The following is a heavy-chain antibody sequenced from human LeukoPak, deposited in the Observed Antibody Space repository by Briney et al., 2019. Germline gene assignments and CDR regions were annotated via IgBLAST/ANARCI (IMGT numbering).Heavy chain of an antibody. J-gene: IGHJ4*02. Sequence: PSQSLSLTCTVSASSITSTYYWAWFRLPPGKGLEWIATVFRLQTVRTFRNPCLESRVTMSLDPSQSQFSLNLTSVTAADTALYFCARVLHAPYLIDSWGQGTLVTVSS. D-gene: IGHD4-11*01. CDR3: ARVLHAPYLIDS. V-gene: IGHV4-38-2*02. CDR2: VFRLQTVRT. CDR1: ASSITSTYY.